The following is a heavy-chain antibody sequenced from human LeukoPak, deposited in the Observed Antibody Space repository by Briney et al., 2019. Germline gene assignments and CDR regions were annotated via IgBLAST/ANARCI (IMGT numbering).Heavy chain of an antibody. CDR2: IYTSGST. D-gene: IGHD2-15*01. CDR1: GGSISSYY. Sequence: PSETLSLTCTVSGGSISSYYWSWIRQPAGKGLEWIGRIYTSGSTNYNPSLKSRVTMSVDTSKNQFSLKLSSVTAADTAVYYCARENYCSGGSCYGYFDYWGQGTLVTVPS. CDR3: ARENYCSGGSCYGYFDY. J-gene: IGHJ4*02. V-gene: IGHV4-4*07.